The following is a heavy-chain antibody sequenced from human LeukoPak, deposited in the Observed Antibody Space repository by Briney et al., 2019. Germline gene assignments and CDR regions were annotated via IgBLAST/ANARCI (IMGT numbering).Heavy chain of an antibody. CDR2: INPNSGGT. Sequence: ASVKVSCKASGYTFTGYYMHWVRQAPGQGLEWMGWINPNSGGTNYAQKFQGRVTMTRNTSISTAYMELSSLRSEDTAVYYCARSLVSTFVDYWGQGTLVTVSS. D-gene: IGHD2-2*01. V-gene: IGHV1-2*02. CDR1: GYTFTGYY. J-gene: IGHJ4*02. CDR3: ARSLVSTFVDY.